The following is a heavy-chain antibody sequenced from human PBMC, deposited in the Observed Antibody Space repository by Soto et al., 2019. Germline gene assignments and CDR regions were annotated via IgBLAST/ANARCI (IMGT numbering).Heavy chain of an antibody. V-gene: IGHV1-18*03. Sequence: ASVKVSCKASGYTFTSYGISWVRQAPGQGLEWMGWISAYNGNTNYAQKLQGRVTMTTDTSTSTAYMELRSLRSDDMAVYYCARNPQYYDSSGYSLHYWGQGTLVTVSS. D-gene: IGHD3-22*01. J-gene: IGHJ4*02. CDR3: ARNPQYYDSSGYSLHY. CDR1: GYTFTSYG. CDR2: ISAYNGNT.